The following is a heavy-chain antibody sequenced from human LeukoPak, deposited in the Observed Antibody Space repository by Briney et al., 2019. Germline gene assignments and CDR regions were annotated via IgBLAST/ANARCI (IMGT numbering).Heavy chain of an antibody. CDR2: IYYSGCT. D-gene: IGHD2/OR15-2a*01. CDR1: GGSISSYY. Sequence: PSETLSLTCTVSGGSISSYYWSWIRQPPGKGLEWIGYIYYSGCTNYNPSPKSRVTISVDTSRNQFSLKLSSMTAADTAVYYCARGSTRADDYWGQGTLVTVSS. J-gene: IGHJ4*02. V-gene: IGHV4-59*01. CDR3: ARGSTRADDY.